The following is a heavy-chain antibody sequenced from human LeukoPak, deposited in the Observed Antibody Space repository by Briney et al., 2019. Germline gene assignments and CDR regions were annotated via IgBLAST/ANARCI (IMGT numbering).Heavy chain of an antibody. CDR2: IDWKGRPT. J-gene: IGHJ3*02. CDR3: AKGPVVTFDI. V-gene: IGHV3-20*04. CDR1: GFSFDDYD. Sequence: AGGSLRLSCAASGFSFDDYDMAWLRQAPGKGLEWVSDIDWKGRPTSYADSVKGRFTISRDNSKKTLYPQMNSLRAEDTAVYYCAKGPVVTFDIWGQGTMVTVSS. D-gene: IGHD2-15*01.